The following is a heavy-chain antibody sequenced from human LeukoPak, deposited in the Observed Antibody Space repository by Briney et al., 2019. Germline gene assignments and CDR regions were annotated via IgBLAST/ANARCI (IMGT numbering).Heavy chain of an antibody. J-gene: IGHJ5*02. CDR1: GFTFSSYS. CDR2: ISSSSSTV. D-gene: IGHD6-13*01. Sequence: GGSLRLSCAASGFTFSSYSMNWVRQAPGKGLEWVSYISSSSSTVYYADSVKGRFTISRDNSNNTLSLQMNSLRAEDTALYFCARDPVYSTVFSQMGWFDPWGQGTLVTVSS. CDR3: ARDPVYSTVFSQMGWFDP. V-gene: IGHV3-48*01.